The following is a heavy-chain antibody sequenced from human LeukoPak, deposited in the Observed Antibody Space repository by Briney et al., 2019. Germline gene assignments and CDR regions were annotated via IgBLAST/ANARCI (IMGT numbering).Heavy chain of an antibody. J-gene: IGHJ4*02. Sequence: GESLKTPVQGSGYSFANLWIAWVRQMPGKAPEWMGIIYPGDSDTSYSPSFQGQVPISADKPTTTAYLQWTSLKASDTAMYYCARLGLGLVDYWGQGTLVTVSS. CDR2: IYPGDSDT. CDR3: ARLGLGLVDY. CDR1: GYSFANLW. V-gene: IGHV5-51*01. D-gene: IGHD7-27*01.